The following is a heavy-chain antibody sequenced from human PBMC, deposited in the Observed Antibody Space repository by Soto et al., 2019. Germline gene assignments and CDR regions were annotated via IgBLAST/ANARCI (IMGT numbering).Heavy chain of an antibody. V-gene: IGHV3-64D*06. CDR3: VKGNQLLRYYFEY. D-gene: IGHD2-15*01. Sequence: PGGSLRLSCSASGFTFSSCAMHWVRQAPGKGLEYVSGITSDGDNTYHADSVKGRFTISRDNSKNTLYLQMSSLRVEDTAIYYCVKGNQLLRYYFEYWGQGTPVTVSS. CDR1: GFTFSSCA. CDR2: ITSDGDNT. J-gene: IGHJ4*02.